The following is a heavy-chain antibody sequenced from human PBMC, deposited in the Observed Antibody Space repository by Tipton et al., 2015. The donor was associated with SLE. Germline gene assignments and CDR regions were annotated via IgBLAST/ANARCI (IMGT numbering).Heavy chain of an antibody. CDR3: ARVGWAKGGMDV. D-gene: IGHD3-16*01. J-gene: IGHJ6*02. CDR1: GGSFSGYY. CDR2: INHSGST. V-gene: IGHV4-34*01. Sequence: LRLSCAVYGGSFSGYYWSWIRQPPGKGLEWIGEINHSGSTNYNPSLKSRVTISVDTSKNQFSLKLSSVTAADTAVYYCARVGWAKGGMDVWGQGTTVTVSS.